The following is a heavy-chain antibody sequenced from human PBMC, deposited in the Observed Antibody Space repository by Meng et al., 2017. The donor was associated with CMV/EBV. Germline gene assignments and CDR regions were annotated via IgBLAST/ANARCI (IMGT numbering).Heavy chain of an antibody. CDR1: GFTFSSYE. J-gene: IGHJ4*02. V-gene: IGHV3-48*03. Sequence: GGSLRLSCAASGFTFSSYEMNWVRQAPGKGLEWVSYISSSGSTIYYADSVKGRFTISRDNAKNSLYLQMNGLRAEDTAVYYCAINAYVVVPAATDYFDYWGQGTLVTVSS. D-gene: IGHD2-2*01. CDR2: ISSSGSTI. CDR3: AINAYVVVPAATDYFDY.